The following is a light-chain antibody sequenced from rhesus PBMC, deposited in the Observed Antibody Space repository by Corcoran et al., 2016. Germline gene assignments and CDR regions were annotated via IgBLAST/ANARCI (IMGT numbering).Light chain of an antibody. CDR2: YAS. Sequence: DIQMTQSPSSLSASVGDRVTITCRASQGINNYLSWYQQRPGRAPQPLIYYASSLETGVPSRFSGSGSGTAYTLLISSLQPEDFATYYCQQYYDSPYSFGQGTKVEIK. J-gene: IGKJ2*01. V-gene: IGKV1-66*01. CDR3: QQYYDSPYS. CDR1: QGINNY.